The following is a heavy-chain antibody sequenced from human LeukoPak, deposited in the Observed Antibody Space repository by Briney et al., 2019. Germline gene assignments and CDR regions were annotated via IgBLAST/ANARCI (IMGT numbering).Heavy chain of an antibody. J-gene: IGHJ5*02. CDR2: IYTSGST. CDR3: ARAPKLELPFWFDP. V-gene: IGHV4-4*07. Sequence: SETLSLTCTVSGGSISSYYWSWIRQPAGKGLEWIGRIYTSGSTNYNPSLKSRVTMSVDTSKNQFSLKLSSVTAADTAVYYCARAPKLELPFWFDPWGQGTLVTVSS. D-gene: IGHD1-7*01. CDR1: GGSISSYY.